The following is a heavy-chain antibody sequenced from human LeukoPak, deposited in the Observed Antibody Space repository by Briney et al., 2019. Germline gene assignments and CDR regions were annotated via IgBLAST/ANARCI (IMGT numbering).Heavy chain of an antibody. CDR1: GYTFTSYD. CDR3: ARARISGGSCYLPGCGIFDYYYYYMDV. V-gene: IGHV1-8*01. Sequence: GASVRVSCKASGYTFTSYDINWVRQATGQGLEWMGWMNPNSGNTGYAQKFQGRVTMTRNTSISTAYMELSSLRSEDTAVYYCARARISGGSCYLPGCGIFDYYYYYMDVWGKGTTVTVSS. J-gene: IGHJ6*03. D-gene: IGHD2-15*01. CDR2: MNPNSGNT.